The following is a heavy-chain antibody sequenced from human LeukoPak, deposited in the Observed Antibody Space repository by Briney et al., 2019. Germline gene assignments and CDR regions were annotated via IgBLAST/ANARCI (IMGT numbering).Heavy chain of an antibody. CDR1: GGSISSYY. J-gene: IGHJ3*02. CDR3: ARDYDSSGYYSHDAFDI. D-gene: IGHD3-22*01. CDR2: IYSSGST. V-gene: IGHV4-4*07. Sequence: SETLSLTCTVSGGSISSYYWSWIRQPAGKGLEWIGRIYSSGSTNYNPSLKSRVTMSVDTSKNQFSLKVTSVTAADTAVYYCARDYDSSGYYSHDAFDIWGQGTMVTVSS.